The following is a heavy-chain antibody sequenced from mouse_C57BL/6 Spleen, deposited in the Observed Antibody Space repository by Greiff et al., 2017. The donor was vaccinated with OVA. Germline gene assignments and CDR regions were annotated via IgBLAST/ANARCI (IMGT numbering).Heavy chain of an antibody. CDR3: ARSKSIRYWFANGC. CDR2: IYPGGGYT. J-gene: IGHJ4*01. CDR1: GYTFTNYW. Sequence: VQLQQSGAELVRPGTSVKMSCKASGYTFTNYWIGWAKPRPGHGLAWIGDIYPGGGYTNYNEKFKGKATLTADKSSSTAYMQFRRLTSEDSAINYIARSKSIRYWFANGCWGNGTSVTVST. V-gene: IGHV1-63*01. D-gene: IGHD1-2*01.